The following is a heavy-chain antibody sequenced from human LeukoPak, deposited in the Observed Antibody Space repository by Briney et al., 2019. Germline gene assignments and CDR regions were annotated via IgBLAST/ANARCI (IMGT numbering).Heavy chain of an antibody. CDR3: ARDGKYDSSGYSLALDT. V-gene: IGHV1-18*01. D-gene: IGHD3-22*01. CDR1: SYSFINFG. CDR2: ISPYNGDT. J-gene: IGHJ3*02. Sequence: ASVKVSCKTSSYSFINFGITSVRQAPGQGLEWMGWISPYNGDTKYAQNVQGRVTMTTDTSTSTAYMELRSLTSDDTAVYYCARDGKYDSSGYSLALDTWGQGTMVTISS.